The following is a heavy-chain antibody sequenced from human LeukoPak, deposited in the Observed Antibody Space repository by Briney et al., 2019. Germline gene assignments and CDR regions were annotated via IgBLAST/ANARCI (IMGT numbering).Heavy chain of an antibody. CDR1: GFTFSTYA. CDR2: IGISSGNT. D-gene: IGHD2-2*01. V-gene: IGHV3-48*01. J-gene: IGHJ4*02. CDR3: ARDTKYAFDN. Sequence: GGSLRLSCAASGFTFSTYAMSWVRQAPGKGLEWISYIGISSGNTKYADSVKGRFTISGDKAKNSVYLQMNSLRVEDTAVYYCARDTKYAFDNWGQGTLVTVSS.